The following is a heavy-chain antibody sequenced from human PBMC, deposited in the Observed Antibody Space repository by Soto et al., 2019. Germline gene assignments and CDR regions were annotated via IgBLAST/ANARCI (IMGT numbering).Heavy chain of an antibody. J-gene: IGHJ5*02. D-gene: IGHD4-17*01. CDR3: ARVSGRDYGYSDWFDP. Sequence: QLQLQESGSGLVKPSQTLSLTCAVSGGSISSGGYSWSWIRQPPGKGLEWVGYIYHSGSTYYNPSLKSRVCISVDMSKNQFSLKLSSVTAADTAMYYCARVSGRDYGYSDWFDPWGQGTLVTVAS. CDR1: GGSISSGGYS. CDR2: IYHSGST. V-gene: IGHV4-30-2*01.